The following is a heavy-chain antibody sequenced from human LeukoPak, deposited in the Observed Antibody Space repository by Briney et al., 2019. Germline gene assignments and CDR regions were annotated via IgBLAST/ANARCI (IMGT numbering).Heavy chain of an antibody. D-gene: IGHD3-22*01. V-gene: IGHV3-9*01. CDR1: GFTFNDYA. CDR2: ISWNSGSI. Sequence: GGSLRLSCAASGFTFNDYAMQWVRQPPGKGLEWVSGISWNSGSIGYADSVKGRFTISRDNAKNSLYLQMNSLRAEDTAVYYCAPYYYDSSGYNAFDIWGQGTVVTVSS. CDR3: APYYYDSSGYNAFDI. J-gene: IGHJ3*02.